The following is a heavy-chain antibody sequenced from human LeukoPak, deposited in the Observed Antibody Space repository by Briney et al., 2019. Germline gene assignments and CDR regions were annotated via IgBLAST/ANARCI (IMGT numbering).Heavy chain of an antibody. V-gene: IGHV3-15*01. D-gene: IGHD3-10*01. CDR2: IKSKTGGDTT. Sequence: GGSLRLSCAVSGFTLSAYEMNWVRQAPGKGLEWVGRIKSKTGGDTTDYAAPVKGRFTISRDDSKNTLYLQMNSLKTEDTAVYYCAAGVSRGDWGQGTLVTVSS. J-gene: IGHJ4*02. CDR1: GFTLSAYE. CDR3: AAGVSRGD.